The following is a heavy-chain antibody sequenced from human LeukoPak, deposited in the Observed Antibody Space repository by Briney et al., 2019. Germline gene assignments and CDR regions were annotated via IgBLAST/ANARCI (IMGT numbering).Heavy chain of an antibody. Sequence: PSETLSLTCTVSGGSISSYFWSWIRQPPGKGLEWIGYIYYSGSTNYNPSLKSRVTMSVDTSKNQFSLKLTSVTAADTAVYYCARDAFVFSDSSGYYYPHDAFDIWGQGTMVTVSS. V-gene: IGHV4-59*01. J-gene: IGHJ3*02. CDR1: GGSISSYF. CDR2: IYYSGST. CDR3: ARDAFVFSDSSGYYYPHDAFDI. D-gene: IGHD3-22*01.